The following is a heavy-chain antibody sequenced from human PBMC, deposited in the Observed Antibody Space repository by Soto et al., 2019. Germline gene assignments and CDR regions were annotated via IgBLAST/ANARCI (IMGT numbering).Heavy chain of an antibody. CDR1: GGTFSTYG. J-gene: IGHJ6*02. Sequence: QVQLVQSGAEVKNPVSSVKVSSKAYGGTFSTYGISWARQAPGQGLEWMGGFIPIFGTSNYAQKLQGRFTISEDEPTSTAYMELSSLRSDDTAVYYCARGELKSGSVPYSMDVWGQGTSVAVSS. CDR3: ARGELKSGSVPYSMDV. D-gene: IGHD1-1*01. V-gene: IGHV1-69*01. CDR2: FIPIFGTS.